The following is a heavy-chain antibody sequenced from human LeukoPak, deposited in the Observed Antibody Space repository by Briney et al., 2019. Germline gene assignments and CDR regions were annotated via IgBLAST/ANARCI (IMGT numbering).Heavy chain of an antibody. J-gene: IGHJ3*02. CDR1: GYTFTSYY. V-gene: IGHV1-46*01. D-gene: IGHD5-12*01. CDR3: ARGIVATTEGDAFDI. Sequence: ASVKVSCKASGYTFTSYYMHWVRQAPGQGLEWMGIINPSGGSTSYAQKFQGRVTMTRNTSISTAYMELSSLRSEDTAVYYCARGIVATTEGDAFDIWGQGTMVTVSS. CDR2: INPSGGST.